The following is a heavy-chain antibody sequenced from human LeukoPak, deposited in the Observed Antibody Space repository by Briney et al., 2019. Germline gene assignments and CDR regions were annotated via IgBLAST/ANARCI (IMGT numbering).Heavy chain of an antibody. D-gene: IGHD6-19*01. CDR1: GFTFSDSY. Sequence: GGSLRLSCAASGFTFSDSYMTWVRQAPGKGVEWVAYISGSGHDINYSDSVKGRFTISRDNSKNTLYLQMNSLRAEDTAVYYCARVRGYSSGWCPGIDYWGQGTLVTVSS. J-gene: IGHJ4*02. V-gene: IGHV3-11*06. CDR2: ISGSGHDI. CDR3: ARVRGYSSGWCPGIDY.